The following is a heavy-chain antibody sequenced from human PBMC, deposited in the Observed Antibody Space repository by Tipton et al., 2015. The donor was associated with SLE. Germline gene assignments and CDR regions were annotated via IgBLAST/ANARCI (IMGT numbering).Heavy chain of an antibody. Sequence: TLSLTCTVSGGSISSSNYYWAWIRQPPGKVLEWIGTIYYTGNTYYNPSLKSRVTNSLDTSKNQFSLRLNSVTAADTANYHCARGSDGEYVRYFDVWGPGTLVTVSS. CDR1: GGSISSSNYY. CDR3: ARGSDGEYVRYFDV. V-gene: IGHV4-39*07. J-gene: IGHJ2*01. D-gene: IGHD4-17*01. CDR2: IYYTGNT.